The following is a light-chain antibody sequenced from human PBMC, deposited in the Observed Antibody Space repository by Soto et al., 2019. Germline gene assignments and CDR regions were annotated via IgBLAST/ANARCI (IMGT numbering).Light chain of an antibody. V-gene: IGLV2-14*03. Sequence: QSALTQPASVSGSPGQSITISCTGTSSDVGGYYYVSWYQQHPGKAPKLMIFDVNNRPSGVSSRFSGSKSGNTASLTISGLQAEDEANAYCSSYTTRSSPWVFGGGTQLTVL. CDR1: SSDVGGYYY. CDR3: SSYTTRSSPWV. J-gene: IGLJ3*02. CDR2: DVN.